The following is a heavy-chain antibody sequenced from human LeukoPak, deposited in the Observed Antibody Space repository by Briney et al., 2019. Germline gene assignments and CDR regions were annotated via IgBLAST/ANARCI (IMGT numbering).Heavy chain of an antibody. V-gene: IGHV1-18*01. Sequence: GASVKVSCKASGYTFTSYGISWVRQAPGQGLEWMGWISAYNGNTNYAQKLQGRVTMTTDTSTSTAYMELRSLRSDDTAVYYCARDQFGSGKSLYYYGSGSYSPTQGFDPWGQGTLVTVSS. J-gene: IGHJ5*02. CDR2: ISAYNGNT. CDR3: ARDQFGSGKSLYYYGSGSYSPTQGFDP. CDR1: GYTFTSYG. D-gene: IGHD3-10*01.